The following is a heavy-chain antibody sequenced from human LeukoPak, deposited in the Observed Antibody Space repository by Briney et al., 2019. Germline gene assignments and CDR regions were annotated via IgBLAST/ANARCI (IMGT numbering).Heavy chain of an antibody. Sequence: GASVKVSCKASGYTFTSYGISWVREAPGQGLEWMGWIGAYNGNTNYAQKLQGRVTMTTDTSTSTAYMELRSLRSDDTAVYYCARDRSILIWYGEALYPVDYWGQGTLVTVSS. CDR3: ARDRSILIWYGEALYPVDY. CDR2: IGAYNGNT. J-gene: IGHJ4*02. V-gene: IGHV1-18*01. D-gene: IGHD3-10*01. CDR1: GYTFTSYG.